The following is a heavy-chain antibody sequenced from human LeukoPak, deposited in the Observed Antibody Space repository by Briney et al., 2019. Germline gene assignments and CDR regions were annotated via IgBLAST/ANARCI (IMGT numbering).Heavy chain of an antibody. CDR1: GGSISSGSYY. Sequence: PSQTLSLTCTVSGGSISSGSYYWSWIRQPAGKGLEWIGYIYYSGSTNYNPSLKSRATISVDTSKNQFSLKLSSVTAADTAVYYCARVSYYDSSGYYYASYYFDYWGQGTLVTVSS. D-gene: IGHD3-22*01. CDR3: ARVSYYDSSGYYYASYYFDY. CDR2: IYYSGST. V-gene: IGHV4-61*10. J-gene: IGHJ4*02.